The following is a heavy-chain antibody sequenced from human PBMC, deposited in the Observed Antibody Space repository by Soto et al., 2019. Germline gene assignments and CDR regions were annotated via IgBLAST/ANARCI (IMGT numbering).Heavy chain of an antibody. CDR1: GGTFSSYA. CDR3: ARPTAYSRANFYRLDY. J-gene: IGHJ4*02. Sequence: QVQLVQSGAEVKKPGSSVKVSCKASGGTFSSYAISWVQQAPGQGLEWMGGIIPIFGTANYAQKFQGRVTSTADESTSTAYMELSSLRSEDTAVYYCARPTAYSRANFYRLDYWGQGTLVTVSS. D-gene: IGHD4-4*01. CDR2: IIPIFGTA. V-gene: IGHV1-69*01.